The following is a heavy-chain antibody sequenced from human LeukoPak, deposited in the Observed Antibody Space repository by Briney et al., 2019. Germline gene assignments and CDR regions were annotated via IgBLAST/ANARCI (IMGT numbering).Heavy chain of an antibody. V-gene: IGHV4-61*02. J-gene: IGHJ4*02. D-gene: IGHD6-13*01. CDR2: IYTSGST. CDR3: ARGFSSSWLFDY. CDR1: GGSISSGSYY. Sequence: PSETLSLTCTVSGGSISSGSYYWSWIRQPAGKGLEWIGRIYTSGSTNYNPSLKSRVTISVDTSKYQFSLKLSSVTAADTAVYYCARGFSSSWLFDYWGQGTLVTVSS.